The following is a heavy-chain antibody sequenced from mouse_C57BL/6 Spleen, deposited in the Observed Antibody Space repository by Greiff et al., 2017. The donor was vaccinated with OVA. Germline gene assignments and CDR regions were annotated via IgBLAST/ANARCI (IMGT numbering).Heavy chain of an antibody. J-gene: IGHJ3*01. V-gene: IGHV1-55*01. CDR1: GYTFTSYW. Sequence: QVQLQQPGAELVKPGASVKMSCKASGYTFTSYWITWVKQRPGQGLEWIGDIYPGSGSTNYNEKFKSKATLTVDTSSSTAYMQLSSLTSEDSAVYYGARRDYDGAWFAYWGQGTLVTVSA. D-gene: IGHD2-4*01. CDR2: IYPGSGST. CDR3: ARRDYDGAWFAY.